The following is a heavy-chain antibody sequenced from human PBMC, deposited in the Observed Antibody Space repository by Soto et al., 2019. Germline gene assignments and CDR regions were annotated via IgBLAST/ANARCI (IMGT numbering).Heavy chain of an antibody. D-gene: IGHD2-2*01. CDR2: IYYSGNA. J-gene: IGHJ5*02. CDR3: VRDPAYCSSTSCRNWFHP. Sequence: SDTLSLTGTVSGGSISSYYWSWIRQPPGKGLAGVGYIYYSGNANYNPSLKSSVTISVDTSKNHFSLILASVAAPNTAVNFCVRDPAYCSSTSCRNWFHPWAQGTLVTDYS. CDR1: GGSISSYY. V-gene: IGHV4-59*01.